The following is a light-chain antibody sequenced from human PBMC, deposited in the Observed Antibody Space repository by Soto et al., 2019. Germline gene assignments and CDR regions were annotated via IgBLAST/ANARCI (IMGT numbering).Light chain of an antibody. CDR3: QQLNGYLELT. V-gene: IGKV1-9*01. J-gene: IGKJ4*01. CDR1: QGISTY. Sequence: DIQLTKSPSFLSASVGDRVTITCRASQGISTYLAWYQQKLGKAPKLLIYDASTLQSGVPSRFSGSRSGTEFTLTISSLQPEDFATYYCQQLNGYLELTFGGGTKVDIK. CDR2: DAS.